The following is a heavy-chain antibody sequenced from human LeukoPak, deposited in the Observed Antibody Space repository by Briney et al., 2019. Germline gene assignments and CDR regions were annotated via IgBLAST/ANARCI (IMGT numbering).Heavy chain of an antibody. CDR1: GFTFSSYW. CDR2: INSDGSTI. D-gene: IGHD1-26*01. V-gene: IGHV3-74*01. CDR3: ARGIVGATVFEH. J-gene: IGHJ5*02. Sequence: GGSLRLSCAASGFTFSSYWMHWVRQAPGKGLVWVSRINSDGSTITYADSVKGRFTISRDNAKGTLYLQMNSLRAEDTAVYYCARGIVGATVFEHWGQGTLVTVSS.